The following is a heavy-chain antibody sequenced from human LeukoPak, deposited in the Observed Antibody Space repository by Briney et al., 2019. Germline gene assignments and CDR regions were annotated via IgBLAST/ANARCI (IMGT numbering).Heavy chain of an antibody. CDR2: ISSSSSTI. V-gene: IGHV3-48*01. J-gene: IGHJ4*02. CDR3: ARDPVEMATINFDY. CDR1: GFTFSSYS. Sequence: PGGSLRLSCAASGFTFSSYSMNWVRQAPGKGLEWVSYISSSSSTIYYADSVKGRFTISRDNAKNSLYLQMNSLRAEDTAVYYCARDPVEMATINFDYWGRGTLVTVSS. D-gene: IGHD5-12*01.